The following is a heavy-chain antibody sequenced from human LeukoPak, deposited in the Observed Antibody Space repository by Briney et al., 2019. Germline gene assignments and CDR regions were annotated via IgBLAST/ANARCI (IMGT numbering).Heavy chain of an antibody. D-gene: IGHD5-12*01. CDR2: IYSGGST. J-gene: IGHJ4*02. CDR1: GLKFSDHY. Sequence: GGSQRLSCAASGLKFSDHYMSWVRQAPGKGLEWVSVIYSGGSTYYADSVKGRFTISRDNSKNTLYLQMNSLGAEDTAVFYCARGGIVATPGSLDYWGQGTLVTVSS. CDR3: ARGGIVATPGSLDY. V-gene: IGHV3-66*01.